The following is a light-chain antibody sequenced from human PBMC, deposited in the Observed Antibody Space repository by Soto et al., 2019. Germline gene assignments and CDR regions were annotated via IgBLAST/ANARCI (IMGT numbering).Light chain of an antibody. V-gene: IGKV3-20*01. CDR3: QESPRT. CDR2: GAS. J-gene: IGKJ1*01. CDR1: QSVSRY. Sequence: EIVLTQSPSTLSFSPVESATLSFIASQSVSRYLALYQQKRGQAPRLLIYGASSRATGIPDRFSGSGSGTDFTLTSSRLEPEDFAVYYCQESPRTFGQGTK.